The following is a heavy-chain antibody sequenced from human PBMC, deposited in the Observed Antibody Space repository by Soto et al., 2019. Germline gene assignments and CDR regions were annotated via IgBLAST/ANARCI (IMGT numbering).Heavy chain of an antibody. V-gene: IGHV1-69*06. D-gene: IGHD6-25*01. CDR1: GGTFASYS. Sequence: QEELVQSGAEGKKPGSSVNVSCKASGGTFASYSITWVGQAPGQRLEWMGEIIPLLKTVNYAQKFQGRVTITGDRSTSTVYMALSRLRSDDTAVYYCARDPVDLFGYMDVWGHGTTVTVS. CDR3: ARDPVDLFGYMDV. J-gene: IGHJ6*02. CDR2: IIPLLKTV.